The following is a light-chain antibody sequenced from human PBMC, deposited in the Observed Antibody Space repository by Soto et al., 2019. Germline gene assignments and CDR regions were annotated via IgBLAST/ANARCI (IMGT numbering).Light chain of an antibody. Sequence: SYELTQTPSVSVSPGQTATITCSGDKLRDKFVTWYQQRPGQSPDLVIYQNNKRPSGIPERFSGSKSENTATLTISGTQAMDETAYYCQAWDSVTANVVCGGGTKLTVL. J-gene: IGLJ2*01. V-gene: IGLV3-1*01. CDR3: QAWDSVTANVV. CDR1: KLRDKF. CDR2: QNN.